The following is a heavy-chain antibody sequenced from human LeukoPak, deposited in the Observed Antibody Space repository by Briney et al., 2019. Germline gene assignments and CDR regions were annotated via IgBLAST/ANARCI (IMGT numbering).Heavy chain of an antibody. CDR1: GYTFANFG. J-gene: IGHJ4*02. CDR2: ISVYNGNT. CDR3: AGTCSSSSCYMVH. V-gene: IGHV1-18*01. Sequence: ASVKVSCKASGYTFANFGITWVRQAPGQGLEWMGWISVYNGNTNYAQSLQGRVTLTTDTSTSTAYMELRSLRSDDTALYYCAGTCSSSSCYMVHWGQGTLVTVSS. D-gene: IGHD2-2*02.